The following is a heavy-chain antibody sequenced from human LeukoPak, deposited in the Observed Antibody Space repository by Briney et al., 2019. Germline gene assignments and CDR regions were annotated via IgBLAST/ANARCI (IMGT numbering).Heavy chain of an antibody. Sequence: SVKVSCKASGGTFSSYAISWVRQAPGQGLECMGGIIPIFGTANYAQKFQGRVTITTDESTSTAYMELSSLRSEDTAVYYCARDWGGSYPGYFDYWGQGTLVTVSS. CDR2: IIPIFGTA. J-gene: IGHJ4*02. V-gene: IGHV1-69*05. CDR3: ARDWGGSYPGYFDY. D-gene: IGHD1-26*01. CDR1: GGTFSSYA.